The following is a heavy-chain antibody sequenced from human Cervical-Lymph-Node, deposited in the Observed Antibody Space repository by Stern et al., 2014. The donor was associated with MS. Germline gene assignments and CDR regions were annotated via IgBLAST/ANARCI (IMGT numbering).Heavy chain of an antibody. Sequence: EVQLVESGGGVVQPGRSLRLSCAASGFTFDGYAMHWVRLAPGKGLEWVPGLGGHGGYIGDADSVKGRFTVSRDNTKNFLYLQMNSLRSEDTALYFCAKDNYRGSHEMALGGFDAWGQGALVIVSS. V-gene: IGHV3-9*01. D-gene: IGHD1-26*01. CDR3: AKDNYRGSHEMALGGFDA. CDR2: LGGHGGYI. J-gene: IGHJ4*02. CDR1: GFTFDGYA.